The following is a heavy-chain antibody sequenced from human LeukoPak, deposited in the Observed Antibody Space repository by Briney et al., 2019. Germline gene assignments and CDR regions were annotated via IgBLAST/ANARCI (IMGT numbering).Heavy chain of an antibody. J-gene: IGHJ3*02. CDR2: ISSSGSTI. V-gene: IGHV3-48*03. Sequence: GGSLRLSCAASGFTFSSYEMNWVRQAPGKGLEWVSYISSSGSTIYYADSVKGRFTISRDNAKNSLYLQMNSLRAEDTAVYYCAGDIRGYSGYAPGAFDIWGQGTMVTVSS. CDR3: AGDIRGYSGYAPGAFDI. D-gene: IGHD5-12*01. CDR1: GFTFSSYE.